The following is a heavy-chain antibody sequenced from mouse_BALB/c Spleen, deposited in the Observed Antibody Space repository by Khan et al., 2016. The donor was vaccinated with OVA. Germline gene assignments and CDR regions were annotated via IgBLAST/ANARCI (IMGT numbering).Heavy chain of an antibody. CDR1: GYTFTNYW. D-gene: IGHD3-1*01. V-gene: IGHV1-63*02. CDR3: ARRGAARATWDYFDY. J-gene: IGHJ2*01. Sequence: VELVESGAELVRPGTSVKMSCKAAGYTFTNYWIGWVKQRPGHGLEWIGDTYPGGGYTNYNEKFKGKATLTADTSSSTAYMQLSGLTSEDSAIYYWARRGAARATWDYFDYWGQGTTLPVSS. CDR2: TYPGGGYT.